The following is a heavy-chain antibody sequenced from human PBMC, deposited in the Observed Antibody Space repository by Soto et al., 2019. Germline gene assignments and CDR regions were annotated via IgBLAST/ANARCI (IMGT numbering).Heavy chain of an antibody. Sequence: PSETLSLTCSVSGGSFSSRNHYWGWIRQPPGKGLEWIVSTFFGGTTYYNPSLKSRVTISVDTSKSQFSLKLNSVTVADTAVYYGAACEGQWLADIDYWGRGSLVTVSS. CDR2: TFFGGTT. CDR3: AACEGQWLADIDY. CDR1: GGSFSSRNHY. D-gene: IGHD6-19*01. V-gene: IGHV4-39*01. J-gene: IGHJ4*02.